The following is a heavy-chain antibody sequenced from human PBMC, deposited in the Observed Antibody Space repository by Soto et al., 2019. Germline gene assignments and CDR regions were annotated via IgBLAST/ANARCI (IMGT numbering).Heavy chain of an antibody. J-gene: IGHJ6*03. Sequence: SETLSLTCAVYGGSFSGYYWSWIRQPPGKGLEWIGEINHSGSTNYNPSLKSRVTISVDTSKNQFSLKLSSVTAADTAVYYCGMATILSYYYYYMDVWGKGTTVTVSS. CDR2: INHSGST. CDR3: GMATILSYYYYYMDV. CDR1: GGSFSGYY. D-gene: IGHD5-12*01. V-gene: IGHV4-34*01.